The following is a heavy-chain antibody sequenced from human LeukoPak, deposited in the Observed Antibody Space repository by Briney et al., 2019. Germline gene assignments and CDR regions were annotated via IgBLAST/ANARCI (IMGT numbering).Heavy chain of an antibody. CDR3: ARGKSSWRSDNWFDP. V-gene: IGHV4-59*01. J-gene: IGHJ5*02. Sequence: PSETLSLTCTVSGDSISSYYWSWIRQPPGEGLEWIGYISYRGGTSYNPSLKSRVTISLDTSKSQLSMKLSSVTAADTAVYYCARGKSSWRSDNWFDPWGQGTLVIVSP. D-gene: IGHD6-25*01. CDR2: ISYRGGT. CDR1: GDSISSYY.